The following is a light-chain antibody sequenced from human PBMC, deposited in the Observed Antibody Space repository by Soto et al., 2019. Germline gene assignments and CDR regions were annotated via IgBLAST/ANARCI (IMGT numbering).Light chain of an antibody. CDR2: DAS. Sequence: ETVLTQSPATLSLSPGERATLSCRASQSVDSYLAWYQQKPGQPPRLLIYDASNRATSIPARFSGSGSGTDFTLTISSLEPEDFAVYYCQQRVDWLTFGGGTKVEIK. CDR1: QSVDSY. V-gene: IGKV3-11*01. CDR3: QQRVDWLT. J-gene: IGKJ4*01.